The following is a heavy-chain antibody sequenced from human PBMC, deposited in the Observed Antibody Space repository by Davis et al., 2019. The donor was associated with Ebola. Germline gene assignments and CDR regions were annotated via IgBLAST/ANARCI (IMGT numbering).Heavy chain of an antibody. D-gene: IGHD1-26*01. CDR1: GFTVRSTY. CDR3: TRGTGTYD. V-gene: IGHV3-66*01. J-gene: IGHJ4*02. CDR2: IYSGGTTRYA. Sequence: GGSLRLSCAASGFTVRSTYMSWVRQAPGKGLEWVSVIYSGGTTRYADYADSVKGRFTISRDDSKNTLYLQMNRLKTEDTALYYCTRGTGTYDWGQGTLVTVSS.